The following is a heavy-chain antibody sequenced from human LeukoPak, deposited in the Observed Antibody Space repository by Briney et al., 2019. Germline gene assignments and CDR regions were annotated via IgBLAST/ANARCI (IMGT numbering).Heavy chain of an antibody. CDR2: IGTAGDT. V-gene: IGHV3-13*04. D-gene: IGHD6-13*01. J-gene: IGHJ3*02. Sequence: GGSLRLSCAASGFTFSSYDMHWVRQATGKGLEWVSAIGTAGDTSYPGSVKGRFTISRENAKNSLYLQMNSLRAGDTAVYYCARANSSSWKDGAFDIWGKGQWSPSLQ. CDR1: GFTFSSYD. CDR3: ARANSSSWKDGAFDI.